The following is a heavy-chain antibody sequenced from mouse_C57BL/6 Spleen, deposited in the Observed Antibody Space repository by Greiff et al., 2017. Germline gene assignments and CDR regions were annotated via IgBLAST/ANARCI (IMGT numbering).Heavy chain of an antibody. V-gene: IGHV5-17*01. CDR3: ARLPGTGYAMDY. Sequence: EVKLVESGGGLVKPGGSLKLSCAASGFTFSDYGMHWVRQAPEKGLEWVAYISSGSSTIYYADTVKGRFTISRDNAKNTLFLQMTSLRSEDTAMXYCARLPGTGYAMDYWGQGTSVTVSS. J-gene: IGHJ4*01. CDR1: GFTFSDYG. CDR2: ISSGSSTI. D-gene: IGHD4-1*01.